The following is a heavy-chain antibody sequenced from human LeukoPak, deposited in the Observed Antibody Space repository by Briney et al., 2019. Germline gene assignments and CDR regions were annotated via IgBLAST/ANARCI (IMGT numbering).Heavy chain of an antibody. J-gene: IGHJ4*02. CDR3: ARGDYGDYFDY. V-gene: IGHV4-39*07. D-gene: IGHD4-17*01. CDR2: IYYSGST. Sequence: PGKELKWIGSIYYSGSTYYNPSLKSRVTISVDTSKNQFSLKLSSVTAADTAVYYCARGDYGDYFDYWGQGTLVTVSS.